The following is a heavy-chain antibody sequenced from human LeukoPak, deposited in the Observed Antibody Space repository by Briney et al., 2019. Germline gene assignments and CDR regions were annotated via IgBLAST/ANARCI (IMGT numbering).Heavy chain of an antibody. D-gene: IGHD6-13*01. CDR2: IIPIFGTA. CDR3: ARERHDSSSWYFDY. J-gene: IGHJ4*02. V-gene: IGHV1-69*13. Sequence: SEKVSCKASGGTFSSYAISWVRQAPGQGLEWMGGIIPIFGTANYTQKFQGRVTITADESTSTAYMELSSLRSEDTAVYYCARERHDSSSWYFDYWGQGTLVTVSS. CDR1: GGTFSSYA.